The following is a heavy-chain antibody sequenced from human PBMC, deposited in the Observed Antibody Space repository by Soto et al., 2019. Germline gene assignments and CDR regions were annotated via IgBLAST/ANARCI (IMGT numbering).Heavy chain of an antibody. D-gene: IGHD3-10*01. V-gene: IGHV3-9*01. CDR3: ANDYNGAILVRGVTNG. CDR2: FSWKSGTI. Sequence: EVQLVESGGGLVQPGSSLRLSCAASGFTFDDYAMHWVRHAPGKGLEWVAVFSWKSGTIGYADSVKGRFTISRDSAKNSQYLQLNSLRAEDTAFSYCANDYNGAILVRGVTNGWRLGTQLTVSS. J-gene: IGHJ4*02. CDR1: GFTFDDYA.